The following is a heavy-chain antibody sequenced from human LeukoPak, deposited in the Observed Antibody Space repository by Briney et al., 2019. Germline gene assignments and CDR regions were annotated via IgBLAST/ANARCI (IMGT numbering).Heavy chain of an antibody. CDR3: ALGKNFGYHYFDF. Sequence: GRSLRLSCAASGFTFSSYGMHWVRQAPGKGLEWMTFIRFDGSEKYYADSVKGRFTISRDYSKNTLFLQMSSLRPEDTAVYYCALGKNFGYHYFDFWGQGALVTVSS. CDR1: GFTFSSYG. CDR2: IRFDGSEK. V-gene: IGHV3-30*02. D-gene: IGHD2-2*03. J-gene: IGHJ4*02.